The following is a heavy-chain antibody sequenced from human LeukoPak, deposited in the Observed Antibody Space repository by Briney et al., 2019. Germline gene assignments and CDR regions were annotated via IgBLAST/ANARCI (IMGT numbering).Heavy chain of an antibody. V-gene: IGHV4-4*07. Sequence: PSETLSLTCTVSGGSISSYYWSWIRQPAGKGLEWIGRISSSGSTNYNPSLKSRVTISVDTSKNQFSLKLSSVTAADTAVYFCARGPYSYDSSGAFDVWGQGTMVTVSS. CDR3: ARGPYSYDSSGAFDV. CDR2: ISSSGST. CDR1: GGSISSYY. J-gene: IGHJ3*01. D-gene: IGHD3-22*01.